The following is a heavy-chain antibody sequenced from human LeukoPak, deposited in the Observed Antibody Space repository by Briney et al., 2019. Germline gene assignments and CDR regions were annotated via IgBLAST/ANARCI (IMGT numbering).Heavy chain of an antibody. Sequence: SDTLSLTCTVSGGPISSGSYYWSWIRQPAGKGLERIGRIYTSGSTNYNPSLKSRATISVDTSKNQFSLKLSSVTAADTAVYYCARDVVIPEGWFDPWGQGTLVTVSS. J-gene: IGHJ5*02. V-gene: IGHV4-61*02. CDR2: IYTSGST. CDR3: ARDVVIPEGWFDP. CDR1: GGPISSGSYY. D-gene: IGHD3-22*01.